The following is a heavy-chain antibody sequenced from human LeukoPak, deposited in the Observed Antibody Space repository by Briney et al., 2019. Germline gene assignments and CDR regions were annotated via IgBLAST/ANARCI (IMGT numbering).Heavy chain of an antibody. CDR2: INHSGST. J-gene: IGHJ5*02. CDR3: ARIMVYASGWFDP. D-gene: IGHD2-8*01. Sequence: IGEINHSGSTNYNPSLKSRVTISVDTSKNQFSLKLSSVTAADTAVYYCARIMVYASGWFDPWGQGTLVTVSS. V-gene: IGHV4-34*01.